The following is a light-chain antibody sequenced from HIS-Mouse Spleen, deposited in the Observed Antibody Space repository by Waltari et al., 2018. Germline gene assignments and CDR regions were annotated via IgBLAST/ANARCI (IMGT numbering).Light chain of an antibody. CDR2: DVS. Sequence: QSALTQPASVSGSPGQSITLSCTGTSSDGGGYNYVPWYQQHPGKAPKLMFYDVSNRPSGASNRISGSKSGNTASPTISGLQAEDEADYYCSSYTSSSTYVFGTGTKVTVL. CDR3: SSYTSSSTYV. CDR1: SSDGGGYNY. J-gene: IGLJ1*01. V-gene: IGLV2-14*03.